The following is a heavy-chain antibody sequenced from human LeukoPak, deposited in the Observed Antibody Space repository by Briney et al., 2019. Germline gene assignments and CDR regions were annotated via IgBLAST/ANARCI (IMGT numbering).Heavy chain of an antibody. CDR2: ISGSGGST. V-gene: IGHV3-23*01. Sequence: GGPLRLSCAASGFTFSSYAMSWVRQAPGKGLEWVSAISGSGGSTYYADSVKGRFTISRDNSKNTLYLQMNSLRAEDTAVYYCAKDGFSSSYPIPYFDYWGQGTLVTVSS. CDR1: GFTFSSYA. J-gene: IGHJ4*02. CDR3: AKDGFSSSYPIPYFDY. D-gene: IGHD3-22*01.